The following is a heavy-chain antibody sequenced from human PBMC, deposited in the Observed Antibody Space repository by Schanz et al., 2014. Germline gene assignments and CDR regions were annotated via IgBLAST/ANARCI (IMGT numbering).Heavy chain of an antibody. D-gene: IGHD6-6*01. Sequence: QVQLVQSGDEVKKPGASVKVSCKASGYTFTSDSMHWVRQAPGQGLEWMGMINPSGGSTRYGQKFQGRITVTTDTSTSTVYLELSSLRSDDTAVYYCGRGFSRSYIDFWGQGTLITVSS. J-gene: IGHJ4*02. V-gene: IGHV1-46*03. CDR2: INPSGGST. CDR1: GYTFTSDS. CDR3: GRGFSRSYIDF.